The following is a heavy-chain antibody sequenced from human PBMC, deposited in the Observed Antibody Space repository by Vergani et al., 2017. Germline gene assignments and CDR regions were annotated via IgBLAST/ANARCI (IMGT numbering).Heavy chain of an antibody. CDR1: GGTFSSYA. CDR2: IIPILGIA. V-gene: IGHV1-69*04. CDR3: ARERCSSTSCYGVDY. J-gene: IGHJ4*02. Sequence: QVQLVQSGAEVKKPGSSVKLSCKASGGTFSSYAISWVRQAPGQGLEWMGRIIPILGIANYAQKFQGRVTITADKSTSTAYMELSSLRSEDTAVYYCARERCSSTSCYGVDYWGQGTLVTVSS. D-gene: IGHD2-2*01.